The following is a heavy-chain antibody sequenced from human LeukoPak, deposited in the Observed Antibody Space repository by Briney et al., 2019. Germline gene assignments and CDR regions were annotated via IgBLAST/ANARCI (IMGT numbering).Heavy chain of an antibody. CDR2: IWYDGSNK. V-gene: IGHV3-33*01. J-gene: IGHJ3*02. CDR1: GFTFSSYG. CDR3: ARDPAYYYGSGSYGIAFDI. D-gene: IGHD3-10*01. Sequence: GGSLRLSCAASGFTFSSYGMHWVRQAPGKGLEWVAVIWYDGSNKYYADSVKGRFTISRDNSKNTLYLQMNSLRAEDTAVYYCARDPAYYYGSGSYGIAFDIWGQGTMVTVSS.